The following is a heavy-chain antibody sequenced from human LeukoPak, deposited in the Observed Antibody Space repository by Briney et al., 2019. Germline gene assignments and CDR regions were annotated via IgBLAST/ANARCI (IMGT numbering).Heavy chain of an antibody. CDR2: IYHSGST. CDR1: GYSISSGYY. D-gene: IGHD3-22*01. V-gene: IGHV4-38-2*01. J-gene: IGHJ4*02. CDR3: ARNYYDSSDY. Sequence: SETLSLTCAVSGYSISSGYYWGCIRQPPGKGLEWIGSIYHSGSTYYNLSLKSRVTISVDTSKNQYSLKLSSVTAADTAVYYCARNYYDSSDYWGQGTLVTVSS.